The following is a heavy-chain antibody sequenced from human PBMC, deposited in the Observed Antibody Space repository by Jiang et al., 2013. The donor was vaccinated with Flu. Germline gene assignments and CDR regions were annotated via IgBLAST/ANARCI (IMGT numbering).Heavy chain of an antibody. Sequence: YWSWIRQPPGKGLEWIGYIYYSGSTNYNPSLKSRVTISVDTSKNQFSLKLSSVTAADTAVYYCARGRASSGWFGQRYFSFDYWGQGTLVTVSS. D-gene: IGHD6-19*01. CDR3: ARGRASSGWFGQRYFSFDY. V-gene: IGHV4-59*08. J-gene: IGHJ4*02. CDR2: IYYSGST. CDR1: Y.